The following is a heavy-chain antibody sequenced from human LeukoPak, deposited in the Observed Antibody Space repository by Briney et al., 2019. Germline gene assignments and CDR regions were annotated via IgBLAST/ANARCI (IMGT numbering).Heavy chain of an antibody. CDR2: INPNSGGT. J-gene: IGHJ4*02. CDR3: ASSRIAAAGRGLSYYFDY. V-gene: IGHV1-2*02. Sequence: ASVTVSCKASGYTFTGYYMHWVRQAPGQGLEWMGWINPNSGGTNYAQKFQGRVTMTRDTSISTAYVELSRLRSDDTAVYYCASSRIAAAGRGLSYYFDYWGQGTLVTVSS. D-gene: IGHD6-13*01. CDR1: GYTFTGYY.